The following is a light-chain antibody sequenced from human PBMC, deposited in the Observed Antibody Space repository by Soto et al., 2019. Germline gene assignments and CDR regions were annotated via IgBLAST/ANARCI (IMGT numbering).Light chain of an antibody. CDR3: QQYNTFWT. V-gene: IGKV3-20*01. J-gene: IGKJ1*01. CDR1: QSVSSSY. CDR2: GAS. Sequence: EIVLTQSPGTLSLSPGERATLSCRASQSVSSSYLAWYQQKPGQAPRLLIYGASSRATGIPDRFSGSGSGTDFTLTISSLQPDDSATYYCQQYNTFWTFGQGTKVDI.